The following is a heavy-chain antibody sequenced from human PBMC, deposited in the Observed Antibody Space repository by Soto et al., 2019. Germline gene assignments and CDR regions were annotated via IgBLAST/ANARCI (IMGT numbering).Heavy chain of an antibody. CDR3: ARDLVVVAATNNPYYGMDV. CDR2: VNPSGGRT. V-gene: IGHV1-46*01. Sequence: ASVKVSCKASGYTFTSYYMHWVRQAPGQGLEWMGIVNPSGGRTSYAQKFQGRVTMTRDTSTSTVYMELSSLRSEDTAVYYCARDLVVVAATNNPYYGMDVWRQGTTVTVSS. D-gene: IGHD2-15*01. J-gene: IGHJ6*02. CDR1: GYTFTSYY.